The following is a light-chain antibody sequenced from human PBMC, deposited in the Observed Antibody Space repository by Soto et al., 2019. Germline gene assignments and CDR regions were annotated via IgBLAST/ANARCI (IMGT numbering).Light chain of an antibody. CDR3: QQYNSYPWT. CDR1: QSISSW. Sequence: DIQMTQSPSTLSASVGDRVTITCRASQSISSWLAWYQQKPGKAPKLLIYKASSLESGFPSRFSGSGSGTEFTLTISSLQPDDFAKYYCQQYNSYPWTFGQGTTVDIK. J-gene: IGKJ1*01. V-gene: IGKV1-5*03. CDR2: KAS.